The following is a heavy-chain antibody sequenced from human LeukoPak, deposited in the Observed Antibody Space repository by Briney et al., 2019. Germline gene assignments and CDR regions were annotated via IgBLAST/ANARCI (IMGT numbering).Heavy chain of an antibody. CDR2: ISYDGSNK. J-gene: IGHJ4*02. D-gene: IGHD2-15*01. V-gene: IGHV3-30*18. CDR1: GFTFSSYG. Sequence: GGSLRLSCAASGFTFSSYGMHWVRQAPGKGLEWVAVISYDGSNKYYADSVKGRFTISRDISKNTLYLQMNSLRAEDTAVYYCAKDPPRYCRGGYCYPDYWGQGTLVTVSS. CDR3: AKDPPRYCRGGYCYPDY.